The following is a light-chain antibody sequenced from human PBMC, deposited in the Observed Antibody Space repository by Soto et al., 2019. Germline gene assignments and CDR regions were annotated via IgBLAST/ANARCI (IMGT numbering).Light chain of an antibody. J-gene: IGKJ1*01. CDR2: GSS. CDR1: QGIGTY. CDR3: QQVDSYPRT. Sequence: IQLNKSPSSLSAAGGDRGTGSCRASQGIGTYLVWYQQKRGKAPTVLIYGSSTLQTGVPSRFSGTGSGTDFSLTISSLHPEDVATYYCQQVDSYPRTFRQGTKVDI. V-gene: IGKV1-9*01.